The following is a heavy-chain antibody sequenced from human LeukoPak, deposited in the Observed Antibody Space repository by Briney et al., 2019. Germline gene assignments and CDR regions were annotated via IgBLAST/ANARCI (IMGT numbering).Heavy chain of an antibody. J-gene: IGHJ3*02. Sequence: SETLSLTCTVSGGSISSYYWSWIRQPPGKGLEWIGYIYYSGSTNYNPSLKSRVTISVDTSKNQFSLKLSSVTAADTAVYYCARADRSGYFGNVVAFDIWGQGTMVTVSS. CDR2: IYYSGST. CDR3: ARADRSGYFGNVVAFDI. CDR1: GGSISSYY. V-gene: IGHV4-59*08. D-gene: IGHD3-22*01.